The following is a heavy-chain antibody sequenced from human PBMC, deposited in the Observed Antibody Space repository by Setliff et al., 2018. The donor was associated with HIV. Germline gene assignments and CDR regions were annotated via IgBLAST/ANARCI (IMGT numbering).Heavy chain of an antibody. CDR3: ALPYCGGGNCWSSASLPPAGWFDP. CDR2: IIPMYGVT. V-gene: IGHV1-69*05. CDR1: GGTFSSYV. D-gene: IGHD2-15*01. J-gene: IGHJ5*02. Sequence: SVKVSCKASGGTFSSYVISWVRQAPGQGPEWMGGIIPMYGVTNYAQKFQGRVTVTTDESTSTAYMELSSLRSEDTAVYYCALPYCGGGNCWSSASLPPAGWFDPWGQGTLVTVSS.